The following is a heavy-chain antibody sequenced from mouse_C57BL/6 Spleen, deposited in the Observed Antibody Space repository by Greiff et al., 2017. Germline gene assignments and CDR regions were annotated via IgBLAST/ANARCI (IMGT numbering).Heavy chain of an antibody. D-gene: IGHD1-1*01. V-gene: IGHV5-4*03. J-gene: IGHJ1*03. Sequence: EVKLVESGGGLVKPGGSLKLSCAASGFTFSSYAMSWVRQTPEKRLEWVATISDGGSYTYYPDNVKGRFTISRDNAKNNLYLQMSHLKSEDTAMYYCARVRRLTTVVAHWYFDVWGTGTTVTVSS. CDR2: ISDGGSYT. CDR3: ARVRRLTTVVAHWYFDV. CDR1: GFTFSSYA.